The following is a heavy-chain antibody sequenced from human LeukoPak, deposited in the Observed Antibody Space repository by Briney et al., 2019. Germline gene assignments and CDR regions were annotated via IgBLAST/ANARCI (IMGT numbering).Heavy chain of an antibody. CDR1: GYTFTSYD. V-gene: IGHV1-8*03. J-gene: IGHJ5*02. CDR2: MNPNSGNT. Sequence: ASVKVSCKASGYTFTSYDINWVRQATGQGLEWMGWMNPNSGNTGYAQKFQGRVTITRNTSISTAYMELSSLRSEDTAVYYCARAGGVLWSTFNWSDPWGQGTLVTVSS. CDR3: ARAGGVLWSTFNWSDP. D-gene: IGHD2-21*01.